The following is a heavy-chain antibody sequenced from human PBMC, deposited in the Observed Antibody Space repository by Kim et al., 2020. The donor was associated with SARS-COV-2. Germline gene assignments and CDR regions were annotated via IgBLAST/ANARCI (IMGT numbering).Heavy chain of an antibody. CDR3: ARDGDLYSSGKDAFDI. V-gene: IGHV3-7*01. Sequence: GGSLRLSCAASGVTFSSYWMTWVRQAPGKGLEWVANRKQDGNQKYYVDSVKGRFTTTTDNAKNYLYLKMNSLRAEYTAVNYCARDGDLYSSGKDAFDIWGQGTMVTVSS. D-gene: IGHD6-19*01. CDR2: RKQDGNQK. CDR1: GVTFSSYW. J-gene: IGHJ3*02.